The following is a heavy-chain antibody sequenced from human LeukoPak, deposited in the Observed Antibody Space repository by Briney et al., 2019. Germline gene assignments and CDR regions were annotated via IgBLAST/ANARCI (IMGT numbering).Heavy chain of an antibody. Sequence: ASVKVSCKASGYTFTSYGISWVRQAPGQGLEWMGWISAYNGNTNYAQKLQGRVTMTTDTSTSTAYMELRSLRSDDTAVYYCARGGRYCGGDCYSNYMDVWGKGTTVTVSS. CDR3: ARGGRYCGGDCYSNYMDV. CDR1: GYTFTSYG. V-gene: IGHV1-18*01. D-gene: IGHD2-21*02. J-gene: IGHJ6*03. CDR2: ISAYNGNT.